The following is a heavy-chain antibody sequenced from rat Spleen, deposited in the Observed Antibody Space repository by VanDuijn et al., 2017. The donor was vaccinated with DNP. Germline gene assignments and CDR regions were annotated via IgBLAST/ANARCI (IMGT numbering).Heavy chain of an antibody. V-gene: IGHV5S23*01. CDR3: TRDSGDWYFDF. D-gene: IGHD1-1*01. Sequence: EVQLVESGGGLVQPGRSLKLSCVASGFTFSNYYMAWVRQAPTKGLEWVASITNSGGGTYYRNSVKGRFTISRDNEKSTLYLQMDSLRSEDTATYFCTRDSGDWYFDFWGPGTMVTVSS. CDR1: GFTFSNYY. CDR2: ITNSGGGT. J-gene: IGHJ1*01.